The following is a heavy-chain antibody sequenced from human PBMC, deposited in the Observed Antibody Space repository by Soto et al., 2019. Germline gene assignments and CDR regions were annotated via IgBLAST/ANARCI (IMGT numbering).Heavy chain of an antibody. CDR1: GGSVSSGSYY. CDR3: ARDNIVGATTSGRSYYFDY. Sequence: SETLSLTCTVSGGSVSSGSYYWSWIRQPPGKGLEWIGYIYYSGSTNYNPSLKSRVTISVDTSKNQFSLKLSSVTAADTAVYYCARDNIVGATTSGRSYYFDYWGQGTLVTVSS. D-gene: IGHD1-26*01. CDR2: IYYSGST. V-gene: IGHV4-61*01. J-gene: IGHJ4*02.